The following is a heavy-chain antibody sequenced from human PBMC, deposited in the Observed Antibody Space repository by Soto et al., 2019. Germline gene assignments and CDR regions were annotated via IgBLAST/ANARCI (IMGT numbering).Heavy chain of an antibody. CDR1: GFTFSNYG. V-gene: IGHV3-30*03. D-gene: IGHD4-17*01. CDR2: IYYDGSNK. J-gene: IGHJ4*02. CDR3: ARDGKDYGDFGGLDC. Sequence: QVQLVESGGGVVQPGRSLRLSCAASGFTFSNYGMHWVRQAPGKGLEWVAGIYYDGSNKFYADSVKGRFPISRDNSKNTLYLQMNSLRVEDTAVYYCARDGKDYGDFGGLDCWVQGTLVTVSS.